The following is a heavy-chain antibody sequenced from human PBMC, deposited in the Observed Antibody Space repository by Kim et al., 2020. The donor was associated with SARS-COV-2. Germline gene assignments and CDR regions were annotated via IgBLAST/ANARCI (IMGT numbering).Heavy chain of an antibody. CDR3: ARGKSIAASYYFDY. V-gene: IGHV4-59*09. J-gene: IGHJ4*02. D-gene: IGHD6-6*01. Sequence: NPSLTSRVTISVDTSKNQFSLKLSSVTAADTAVYYCARGKSIAASYYFDYWGQGTLVTVSS.